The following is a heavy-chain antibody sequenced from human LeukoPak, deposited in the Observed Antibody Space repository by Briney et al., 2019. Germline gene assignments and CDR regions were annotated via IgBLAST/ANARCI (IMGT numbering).Heavy chain of an antibody. CDR2: IYSCGST. J-gene: IGHJ4*02. V-gene: IGHV3-66*03. CDR3: ACTRYCSSTSCYSWNY. CDR1: GFTVSSNY. D-gene: IGHD2-2*01. Sequence: GGSLRLSCAASGFTVSSNYMSWVRQAPGKGLEWVSVIYSCGSTYYADSVKGRFTISRDNSKNTLYLQMNSLRAEDTAVYYCACTRYCSSTSCYSWNYWGQGTLVTVSS.